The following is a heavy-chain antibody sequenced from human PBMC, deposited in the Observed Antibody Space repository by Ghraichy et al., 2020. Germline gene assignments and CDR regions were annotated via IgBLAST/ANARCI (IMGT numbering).Heavy chain of an antibody. CDR2: IYYSGST. J-gene: IGHJ4*02. D-gene: IGHD3-22*01. CDR3: ARYDYYDSSGYLDY. Sequence: SETLSLTCTVSGGSVSSGSYYWSWIRQPPGKGLEWIGYIYYSGSTNYNPSLKSRVTISVDTSKNQFSLKLSSVTAADTAVYYCARYDYYDSSGYLDYWGQGTLVTVSS. CDR1: GGSVSSGSYY. V-gene: IGHV4-61*01.